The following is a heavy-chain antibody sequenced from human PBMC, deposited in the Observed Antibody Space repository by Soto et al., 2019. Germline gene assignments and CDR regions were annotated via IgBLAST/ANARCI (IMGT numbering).Heavy chain of an antibody. CDR2: ISDYNGNT. D-gene: IGHD3-10*01. Sequence: QVQLVQSGAEVKKPGASVKVSCKTSGYIFHNYGISWVRQAPGQGLEWMGWISDYNGNTKYAQKFQGRVTMATDTSTRTAYMELRSLRSDDTAVYYCAREGYYSGSESYSPPRYCGMDVWGQGTTVTVSS. CDR3: AREGYYSGSESYSPPRYCGMDV. CDR1: GYIFHNYG. V-gene: IGHV1-18*01. J-gene: IGHJ6*02.